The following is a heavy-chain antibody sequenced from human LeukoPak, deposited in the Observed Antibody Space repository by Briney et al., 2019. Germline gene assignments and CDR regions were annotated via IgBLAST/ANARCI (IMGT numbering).Heavy chain of an antibody. CDR3: ARAAAGNFDY. J-gene: IGHJ4*02. CDR1: GFTFSSYS. D-gene: IGHD6-13*01. Sequence: GGSLRLSCAASGFTFSSYSMNWVRQAPGKGLEWVSSISSSSSYIYYADSVKGRFTISRDDAKNSLYLQMNSLRAEDTAVYYCARAAAGNFDYWGQGTLVTVSS. CDR2: ISSSSSYI. V-gene: IGHV3-21*01.